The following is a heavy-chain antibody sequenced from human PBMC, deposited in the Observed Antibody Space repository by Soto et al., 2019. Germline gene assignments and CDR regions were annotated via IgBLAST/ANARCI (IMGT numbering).Heavy chain of an antibody. J-gene: IGHJ6*02. Sequence: SETLSLTCTVSGGSISRYYWRWIRQPPGKGLEWIGYIYYSGNTNYNPSLKSRVTISVDTSKNQFSLKLSSVTAADTAVYYCARVLAAVYGDYVLDYYYYGMDVWGQGTTVT. V-gene: IGHV4-59*01. CDR2: IYYSGNT. D-gene: IGHD4-17*01. CDR3: ARVLAAVYGDYVLDYYYYGMDV. CDR1: GGSISRYY.